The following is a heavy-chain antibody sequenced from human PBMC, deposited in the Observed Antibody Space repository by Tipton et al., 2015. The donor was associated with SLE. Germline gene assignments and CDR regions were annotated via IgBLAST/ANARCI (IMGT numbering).Heavy chain of an antibody. J-gene: IGHJ6*02. CDR1: GVSISTYY. CDR3: ARLIAARPGYYCGMDV. D-gene: IGHD6-6*01. CDR2: IYHSGAP. Sequence: TLSLTCSVSGVSISTYYWSWIRQPPGKGLEWIGRIYHSGAPYYSPSLKGRVTISVDTSKNQFSLKMKSVTAADTAVYYCARLIAARPGYYCGMDVWGQGTTVTVSS. V-gene: IGHV4-59*12.